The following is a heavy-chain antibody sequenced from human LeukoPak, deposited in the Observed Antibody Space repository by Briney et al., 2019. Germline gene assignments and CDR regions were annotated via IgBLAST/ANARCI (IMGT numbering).Heavy chain of an antibody. Sequence: ASVKVSCKASGYTFTSYYMHWVRQAPGQGLEWMGIINPSGGSTSYAQKFQGRVTMTRDTSTSTVYMELSSLRSEDTAVYYCARGMTRGGFMDLYYYYGMDVWGQGTTVTVSS. CDR2: INPSGGST. CDR3: ARGMTRGGFMDLYYYYGMDV. D-gene: IGHD3-16*01. CDR1: GYTFTSYY. J-gene: IGHJ6*02. V-gene: IGHV1-46*01.